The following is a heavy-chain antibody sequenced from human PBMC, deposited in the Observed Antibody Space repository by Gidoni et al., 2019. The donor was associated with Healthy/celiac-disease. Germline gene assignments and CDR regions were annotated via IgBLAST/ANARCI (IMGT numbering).Heavy chain of an antibody. J-gene: IGHJ2*01. V-gene: IGHV1-69*01. CDR3: ARGGETVVTLRSGFYWYFDL. CDR2: IIPIFGTA. Sequence: QVQLVQSGAEVKKPGSSVKVSCKASGGTFSSYAISWVRQAPGQGLEWMGGIIPIFGTANYAQKFQGRVTITADESTSTAYMELSSLRSEDTAVYYCARGGETVVTLRSGFYWYFDLWGRGTLVTVSS. D-gene: IGHD2-21*02. CDR1: GGTFSSYA.